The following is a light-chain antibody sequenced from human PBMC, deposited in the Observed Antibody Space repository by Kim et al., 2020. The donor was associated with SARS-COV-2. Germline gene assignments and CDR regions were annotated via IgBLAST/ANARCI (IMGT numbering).Light chain of an antibody. CDR2: VESSGTY. V-gene: IGLV4-60*03. CDR3: QTLKV. Sequence: LGSEVKLTCTLSSGHSSCVGAWHQQQPGTAPRYLMKVESSGTYNEGSGVPDRFSGSSSGADRYLTSSDVQSEDEADYYCQTLKVFGGGTQLTVL. J-gene: IGLJ3*02. CDR1: SGHSSCV.